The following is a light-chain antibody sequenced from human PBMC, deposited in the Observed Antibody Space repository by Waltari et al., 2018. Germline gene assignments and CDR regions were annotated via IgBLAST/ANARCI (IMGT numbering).Light chain of an antibody. Sequence: EIVLTQSPGTLSLSPGERATLSCRPSQRVTCSARQSVRAGYLAWYHQKPGQAPRLLIYGASSRATGIPDRFSGSGSGTDFTLTISRLEPEDFAVYYCQQYGSSPYTFGQGTKLEIK. V-gene: IGKV3-20*01. CDR2: GAS. CDR1: QRVTCSARQSVRAGY. CDR3: QQYGSSPYT. J-gene: IGKJ2*01.